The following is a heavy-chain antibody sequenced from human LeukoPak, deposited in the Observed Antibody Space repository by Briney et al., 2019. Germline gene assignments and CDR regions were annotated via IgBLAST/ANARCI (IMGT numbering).Heavy chain of an antibody. CDR3: ARAPRPDYFDY. V-gene: IGHV1-8*03. J-gene: IGHJ4*02. CDR2: MDPNNGNT. CDR1: GYTFTTYD. Sequence: ASVKVSCKASGYTFTTYDINWVRQAPGQGLEWMGWMDPNNGNTVYAHKFQGRVTITRNTSISTAYMELSSLRSEDTAVYYCARAPRPDYFDYWGQGTLVSVSS.